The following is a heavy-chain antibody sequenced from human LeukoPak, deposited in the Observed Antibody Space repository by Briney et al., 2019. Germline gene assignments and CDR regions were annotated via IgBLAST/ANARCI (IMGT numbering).Heavy chain of an antibody. J-gene: IGHJ4*02. V-gene: IGHV3-23*01. CDR3: AIGGISYFDY. CDR2: ISGSGGST. CDR1: GFTFGSYA. D-gene: IGHD3-3*01. Sequence: PGGSLRLSCAASGFTFGSYAVTWVRQAPGKGLEWVSHISGSGGSTYHADSVKGRFTISRDNSKNTVYLQMNSLRAEDTAVYYCAIGGISYFDYWGQGTLVTVSS.